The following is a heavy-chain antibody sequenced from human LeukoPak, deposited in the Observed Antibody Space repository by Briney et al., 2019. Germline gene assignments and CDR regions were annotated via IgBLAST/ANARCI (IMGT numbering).Heavy chain of an antibody. CDR3: ARDSLYGVVDY. CDR1: GYTFTGYY. D-gene: IGHD4-17*01. J-gene: IGHJ4*02. Sequence: ASVKVSCKASGYTFTGYYMHWVRQAPGQGLEWMGWINPNSGGTNYAQKFQGWVTMTRDTSTSTVYMELSSLRSEDTAVYYCARDSLYGVVDYWGQGTLVTVSS. CDR2: INPNSGGT. V-gene: IGHV1-2*04.